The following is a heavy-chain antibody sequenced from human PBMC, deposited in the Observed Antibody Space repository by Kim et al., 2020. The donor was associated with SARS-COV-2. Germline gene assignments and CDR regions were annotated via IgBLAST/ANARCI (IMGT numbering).Heavy chain of an antibody. CDR1: GGSSSGYY. CDR3: AGGLAIRARKCSGGTCYRGYRNSGGLDV. J-gene: IGHJ6*02. D-gene: IGHD2-15*01. Sequence: SETLSRTCAVNGGSSSGYYWTWIRQPPGKGLEWIGEILHTGITDYNPSLKGRVAISIDTSKNHFSLRLSSVTAADTAVYYCAGGLAIRARKCSGGTCYRGYRNSGGLDVWGQGTTVIVSS. CDR2: ILHTGIT. V-gene: IGHV4-34*01.